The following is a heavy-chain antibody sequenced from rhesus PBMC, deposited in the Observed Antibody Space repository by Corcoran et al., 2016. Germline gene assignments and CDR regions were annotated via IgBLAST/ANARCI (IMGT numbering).Heavy chain of an antibody. D-gene: IGHD6S26*01. J-gene: IGHJ4*01. Sequence: QVQLQESGPGLVKPSETLSLTCAVSGGSFSSYWWSWIRQPPGKGLEWIGEINGNSGSTNYNPSLKSRVTMSKDASKNQFSLKLSSVTAADTAVYYCARSSGWSQSWDYWGQGVLVTVSS. V-gene: IGHV4-80*01. CDR1: GGSFSSYW. CDR2: INGNSGST. CDR3: ARSSGWSQSWDY.